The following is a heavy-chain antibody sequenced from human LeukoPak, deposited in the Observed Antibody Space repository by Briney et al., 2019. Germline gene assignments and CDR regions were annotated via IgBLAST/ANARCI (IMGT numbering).Heavy chain of an antibody. CDR3: ARDLLKCSGGSCYFYYFDY. CDR1: GGSISSSSYY. V-gene: IGHV4-39*07. D-gene: IGHD2-15*01. J-gene: IGHJ4*02. Sequence: SETLSLTCTVSGGSISSSSYYWGWIRQPPGKGLEWIGSIYYSGNTYYNPSLKSRVTTSIDTSKNQFFLKLSSVTAADTAVYYCARDLLKCSGGSCYFYYFDYWGQGTLVTVSS. CDR2: IYYSGNT.